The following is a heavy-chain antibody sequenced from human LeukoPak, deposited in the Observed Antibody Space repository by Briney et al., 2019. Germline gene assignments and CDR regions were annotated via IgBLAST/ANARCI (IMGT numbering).Heavy chain of an antibody. J-gene: IGHJ5*02. CDR3: ARGRSSSYCSSTSCYKNWFDP. CDR2: INHSGST. D-gene: IGHD2-2*02. CDR1: GGSFSGYY. Sequence: SETLSLTCAVYGGSFSGYYWSWIRQPPGKGLEWIGEINHSGSTNYNPSLKSRVTISVDTSKNQFSLKLGSVTAADTAVYYCARGRSSSYCSSTSCYKNWFDPWGQGTLVTVSS. V-gene: IGHV4-34*01.